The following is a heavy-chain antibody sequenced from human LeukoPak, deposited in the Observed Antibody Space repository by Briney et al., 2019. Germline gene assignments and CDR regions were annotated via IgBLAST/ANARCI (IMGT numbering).Heavy chain of an antibody. CDR2: IYYSGST. Sequence: PSETLSLTCTVSGGSISSYYWSWIRQPPGKGLEWIGYIYYSGSTNYNPSLKSRVTISVDTFKNQFSLKLSSVTAADTDVYYCARAVNPYYGMDVWGQGTTVTVSS. CDR3: ARAVNPYYGMDV. V-gene: IGHV4-59*01. CDR1: GGSISSYY. D-gene: IGHD4-11*01. J-gene: IGHJ6*02.